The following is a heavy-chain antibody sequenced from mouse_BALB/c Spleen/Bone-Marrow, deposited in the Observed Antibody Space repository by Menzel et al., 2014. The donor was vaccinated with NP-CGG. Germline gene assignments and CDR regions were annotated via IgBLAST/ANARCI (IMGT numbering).Heavy chain of an antibody. D-gene: IGHD1-2*01. Sequence: VQLQESGPGLVAPSQSLSITCTVSGFSLTSYGVSWVRQPPGKGLEWLGGICGDGSTNYHSPRISRLSISKDNSKSQVFLKLNSLRTDDTATCYCEKCDYCGPPFAYWGQGTLVTVSA. CDR1: GFSLTSYG. CDR2: ICGDGST. CDR3: EKCDYCGPPFAY. J-gene: IGHJ3*01. V-gene: IGHV2-3*01.